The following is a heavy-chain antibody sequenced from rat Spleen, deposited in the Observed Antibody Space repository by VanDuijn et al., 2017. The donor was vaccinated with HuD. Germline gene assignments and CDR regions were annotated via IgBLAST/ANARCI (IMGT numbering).Heavy chain of an antibody. CDR2: INTDGGDT. CDR1: GFNFNDYW. CDR3: AKDLDYGPDY. V-gene: IGHV5-58*01. D-gene: IGHD1-11*01. J-gene: IGHJ2*01. Sequence: EVKLVESGGGLVQPGRSLKLSCAASGFNFNDYWMGWVRQAPGKGLEWVSSINTDGGDTYYSDSVKGRFTISRDNAENTVYLQMNSLRSEDTATYYCAKDLDYGPDYWGQGVMVTVSS.